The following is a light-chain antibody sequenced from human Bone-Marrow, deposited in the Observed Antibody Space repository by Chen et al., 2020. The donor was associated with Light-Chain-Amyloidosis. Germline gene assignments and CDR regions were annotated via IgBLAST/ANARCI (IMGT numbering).Light chain of an antibody. CDR3: QVWDRSSDRPV. J-gene: IGLJ3*02. CDR2: DDS. CDR1: HIESTS. Sequence: SYVLTQPSSGSVAPGQTATIACGGNHIESTSVHWYQQTPGQAPLLVVYDDSDRPSGIPGRLSGSNSGTTAILTSSGVAAGDEADYYCQVWDRSSDRPVFGGGTKLTVL. V-gene: IGLV3-21*02.